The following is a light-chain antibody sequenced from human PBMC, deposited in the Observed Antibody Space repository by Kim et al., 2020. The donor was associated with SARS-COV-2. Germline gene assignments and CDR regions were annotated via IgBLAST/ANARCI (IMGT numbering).Light chain of an antibody. CDR1: QNINNY. V-gene: IGKV1-39*01. Sequence: SASVGDRVTITCRTSQNINNYLNWYQQRPGKAPKLLIYAASNLQSGVPSTFSGSGSGTDFTLTISSLQPEDFATYYCQQTYNSPFTFGQGTKLEIK. CDR3: QQTYNSPFT. CDR2: AAS. J-gene: IGKJ2*01.